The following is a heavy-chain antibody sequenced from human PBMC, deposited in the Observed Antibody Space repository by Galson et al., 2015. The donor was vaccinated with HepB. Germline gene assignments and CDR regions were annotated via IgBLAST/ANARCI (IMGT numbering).Heavy chain of an antibody. CDR3: ARDYGTGWAYIED. CDR2: ISYDGTNK. D-gene: IGHD6-19*01. CDR1: GFTFSNFG. Sequence: SLRLSCAASGFTFSNFGMHWVRQAPDKGLEWVAVISYDGTNKFYADSVKGRFTVSRDNSKNTLYVQMNSLRAEDTAVYYCARDYGTGWAYIEDWGQGTLVTVSS. J-gene: IGHJ4*02. V-gene: IGHV3-30*03.